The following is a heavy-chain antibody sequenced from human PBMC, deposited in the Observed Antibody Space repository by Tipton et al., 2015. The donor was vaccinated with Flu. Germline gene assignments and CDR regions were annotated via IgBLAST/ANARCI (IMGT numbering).Heavy chain of an antibody. V-gene: IGHV3-30*04. CDR3: ARDLGSEGYFDY. J-gene: IGHJ4*02. CDR2: ISYDGSNK. Sequence: SLRLSCAASGFTFSSYAMHWVRQAPGKRVEWVAVISYDGSNKYYADSVKGRFTISRDNSKNTLYLQMNSLRAEGTAVYYCARDLGSEGYFDYWGQGPLVTVSS. CDR1: GFTFSSYA.